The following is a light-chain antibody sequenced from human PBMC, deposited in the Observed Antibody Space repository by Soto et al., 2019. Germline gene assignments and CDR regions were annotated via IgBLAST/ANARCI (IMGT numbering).Light chain of an antibody. J-gene: IGKJ1*01. CDR1: QSVGSN. CDR2: GAS. V-gene: IGKV3-15*01. CDR3: QQYNNWPPDRT. Sequence: EIVMTQSPATLSVSPGERATLSCRVSQSVGSNLAWYQQKPGQAPRLLIYGASTRATGIPARVSGSGSGTEFTLTISSLQSEDFASYVCQQYNNWPPDRTFGQGTKVEIK.